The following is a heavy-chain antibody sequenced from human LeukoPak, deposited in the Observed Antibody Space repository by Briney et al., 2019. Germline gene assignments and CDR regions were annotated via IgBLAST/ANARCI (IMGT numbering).Heavy chain of an antibody. CDR2: ISSSGSTI. Sequence: GGSLRLSCAASGFTFSSYEMNWVRQAPGKGLEWVSYISSSGSTIYYADSVKGRFTISRDNAKNSLYLQMNSLRAEDTAVYYCVRDGKQWLSEIDAFDIWGQGTMVTVSS. V-gene: IGHV3-48*03. D-gene: IGHD6-19*01. J-gene: IGHJ3*02. CDR1: GFTFSSYE. CDR3: VRDGKQWLSEIDAFDI.